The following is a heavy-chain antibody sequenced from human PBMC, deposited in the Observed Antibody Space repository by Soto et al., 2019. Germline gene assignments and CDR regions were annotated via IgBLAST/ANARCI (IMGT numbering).Heavy chain of an antibody. D-gene: IGHD2-21*01. CDR1: GYTFTSYA. CDR3: ARPADCGGDCYSGYSMDV. Sequence: ASVKVSCKASGYTFTSYAMHWVRQAPGQRLEWMGWINAGNGNTKYSQKFQGRVTITRDTSASTAYMELSSLRSEDTAVYYCARPADCGGDCYSGYSMDVWRNGTTVTVSS. V-gene: IGHV1-3*01. J-gene: IGHJ6*03. CDR2: INAGNGNT.